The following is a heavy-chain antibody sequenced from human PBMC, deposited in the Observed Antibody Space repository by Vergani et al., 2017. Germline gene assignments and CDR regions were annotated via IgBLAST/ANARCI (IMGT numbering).Heavy chain of an antibody. CDR1: GYSFTNYW. CDR3: ARLYGRDSSGSKYFDY. D-gene: IGHD3-22*01. V-gene: IGHV5-51*01. J-gene: IGHJ4*02. Sequence: EVQLVQSGAEVKKPGESLKISCQISGYSFTNYWIGWVRQMPGKGLEWMGIIHPADSDTRSSPSFQGQVTISVGKSISTAYLQRSSLRASDSAMYYCARLYGRDSSGSKYFDYWVQGTLVTVSS. CDR2: IHPADSDT.